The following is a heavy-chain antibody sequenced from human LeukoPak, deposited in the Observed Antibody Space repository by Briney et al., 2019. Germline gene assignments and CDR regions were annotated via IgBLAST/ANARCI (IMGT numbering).Heavy chain of an antibody. CDR1: GYTFTGYY. Sequence: ASVTVSCKASGYTFTGYYMHWVRQAPGQGLEWMGWINPNSGGTNYAQKFQGWVTMTRDTSISTAYMELSRLRSDDTAVYYCARAMEYYSYGMDVWGQGTTVTVSS. V-gene: IGHV1-2*04. CDR3: ARAMEYYSYGMDV. D-gene: IGHD2-8*01. CDR2: INPNSGGT. J-gene: IGHJ6*02.